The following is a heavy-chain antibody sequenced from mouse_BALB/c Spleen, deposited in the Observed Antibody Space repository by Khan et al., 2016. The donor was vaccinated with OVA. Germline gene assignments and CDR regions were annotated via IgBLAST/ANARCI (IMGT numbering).Heavy chain of an antibody. CDR1: GFTFSSYG. CDR2: ISSGGHYT. CDR3: ARSLVYYHALDY. Sequence: EVELVESGGGLVKPGGSLKLSCSASGFTFSSYGMSWVRQTPEKRLEWVATISSGGHYTFYPDSLKGRFTISRDNAKNTLYLQMSSLRSEDTAMYYCARSLVYYHALDYWGQGTSVTVSS. D-gene: IGHD2-2*01. V-gene: IGHV5-9-3*01. J-gene: IGHJ4*01.